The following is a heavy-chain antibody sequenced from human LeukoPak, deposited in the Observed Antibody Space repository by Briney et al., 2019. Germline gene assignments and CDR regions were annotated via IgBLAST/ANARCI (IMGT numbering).Heavy chain of an antibody. J-gene: IGHJ2*01. CDR2: ISGSGNST. D-gene: IGHD3-22*01. Sequence: GGSLRLSCAASGFTFSDYYMSWIRQAPGKGLEWVSVISGSGNSTDYADSVKGRFSISRDNSKNTLYLQMNSLRAEDTAVYYCAKSPISMIVVAKGWYFDLWGRGTLVTVSS. V-gene: IGHV3-23*01. CDR3: AKSPISMIVVAKGWYFDL. CDR1: GFTFSDYY.